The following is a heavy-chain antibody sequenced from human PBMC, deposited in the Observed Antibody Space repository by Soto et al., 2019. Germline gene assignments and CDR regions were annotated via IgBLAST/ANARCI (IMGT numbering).Heavy chain of an antibody. V-gene: IGHV3-23*01. CDR1: GFRFASFA. D-gene: IGHD1-1*01. CDR2: IVGSDAKT. CDR3: AKWTYLDF. Sequence: GVSLRLSFKTSGFRFASFALTWVRQAPGQGMEWVATIVGSDAKTHYADSVKGRFSISRDTSRNTVYLQMNNLRADDTAIYYCAKWTYLDFWGQGTRVTVSS. J-gene: IGHJ4*02.